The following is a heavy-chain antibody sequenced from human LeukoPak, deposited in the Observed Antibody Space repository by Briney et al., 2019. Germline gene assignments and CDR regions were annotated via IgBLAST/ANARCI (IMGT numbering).Heavy chain of an antibody. CDR2: SDSSGST. CDR3: ARFRPGSRYQLTYYFES. Sequence: PSETLSLTCAVSGAPLNSGNYHWSWVRRPVGKGLEWLGRSDSSGSTSLSVALMSRISISLDTSRNQFSLHLTSMTAADTAVYYCARFRPGSRYQLTYYFESWGRGKLVTVSS. V-gene: IGHV4-61*02. D-gene: IGHD3-9*01. J-gene: IGHJ4*02. CDR1: GAPLNSGNYH.